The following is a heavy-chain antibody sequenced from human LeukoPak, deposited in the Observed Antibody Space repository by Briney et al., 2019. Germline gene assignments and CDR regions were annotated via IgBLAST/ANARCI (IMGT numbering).Heavy chain of an antibody. CDR3: AKTIWEWFSYYYGMDV. V-gene: IGHV3-30*18. CDR2: ISHDGSNK. D-gene: IGHD3-3*01. CDR1: GFTFTTYG. J-gene: IGHJ6*02. Sequence: GGSLRLSCVASGFTFTTYGMHWVRQAPGKGLEWVAVISHDGSNKYYADSVKARFTISRDNSKNTLYLQMSSLRAEDTAVYYCAKTIWEWFSYYYGMDVWGQGTTVAVSS.